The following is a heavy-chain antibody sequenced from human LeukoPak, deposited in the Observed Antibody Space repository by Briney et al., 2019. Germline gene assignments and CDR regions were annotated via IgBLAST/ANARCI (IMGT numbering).Heavy chain of an antibody. CDR2: ISGSGGST. CDR3: AKERATTTSFDY. D-gene: IGHD4-11*01. V-gene: IGHV3-23*01. CDR1: GFTFSSYA. J-gene: IGHJ4*02. Sequence: PGRSLRLSCAASGFTFSSYAMSWVRQAPGKGLDWVSAISGSGGSTYYADSVKGRFTISRDNSKNTLYLQMNSLRAEDTAVYFCAKERATTTSFDYWGQGTLVTVSS.